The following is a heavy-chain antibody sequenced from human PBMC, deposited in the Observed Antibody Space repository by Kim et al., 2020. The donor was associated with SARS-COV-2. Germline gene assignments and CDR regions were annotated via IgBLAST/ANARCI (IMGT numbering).Heavy chain of an antibody. J-gene: IGHJ6*02. CDR3: ASGAYCGGDCPNNYYYYYGMDV. D-gene: IGHD2-21*02. CDR2: IYSGGST. V-gene: IGHV3-66*01. CDR1: GFTVSSNY. Sequence: GGSLRLSCAASGFTVSSNYMSWVRQAPGKGLEWVSVIYSGGSTYYADSVKGRFTISRDNSKNTLYLQMNSLRAEDTAVYYCASGAYCGGDCPNNYYYYYGMDVWGQGTTVTVSS.